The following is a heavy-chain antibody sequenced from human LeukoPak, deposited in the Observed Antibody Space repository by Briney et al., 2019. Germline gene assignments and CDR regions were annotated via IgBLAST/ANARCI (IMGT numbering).Heavy chain of an antibody. CDR1: GGSISSYY. D-gene: IGHD4-17*01. CDR3: AREGLGYGDYGFDP. V-gene: IGHV4-59*01. CDR2: IYYSGST. J-gene: IGHJ5*02. Sequence: PSETLSLTCTVSGGSISSYYWSWIRQPPGKGLGWIGYIYYSGSTNYNPSLKGRVTISVDTSKNQFSLKLSSVTAADTAVYYCAREGLGYGDYGFDPWGQGTLVTVSS.